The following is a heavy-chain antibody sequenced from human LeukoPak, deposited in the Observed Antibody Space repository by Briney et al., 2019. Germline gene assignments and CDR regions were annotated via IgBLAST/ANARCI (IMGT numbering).Heavy chain of an antibody. CDR2: IYTSGNT. Sequence: SQTLSLTCTVSGGSIRSYHWSWIRQPAGKGLEWVGLIYTSGNTNYNSSLKSRVSMSVDTSKNQFSLKLRSVTAADTAVYFCASLGSGRFFDLWGRGTLVTVSS. CDR1: GGSIRSYH. J-gene: IGHJ2*01. V-gene: IGHV4-4*07. CDR3: ASLGSGRFFDL. D-gene: IGHD3-16*01.